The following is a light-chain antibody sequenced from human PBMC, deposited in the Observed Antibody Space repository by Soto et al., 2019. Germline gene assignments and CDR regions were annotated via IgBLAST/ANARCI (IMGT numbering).Light chain of an antibody. CDR3: VSFTHTSTHL. V-gene: IGLV2-14*01. CDR2: EVN. Sequence: QSALTQPASLSGSPGQSITISCTGTSSDIGAYDYVSWFQQHPGKAPKLMISEVNNRPSGVSNRFSGSKSGNTAYLTISGLQVEDEAEYFCVSFTHTSTHLFGNGTKVTV. CDR1: SSDIGAYDY. J-gene: IGLJ1*01.